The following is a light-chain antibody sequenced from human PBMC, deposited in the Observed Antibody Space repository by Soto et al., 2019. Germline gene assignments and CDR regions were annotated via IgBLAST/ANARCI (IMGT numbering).Light chain of an antibody. CDR1: SSDVGGYNY. J-gene: IGLJ2*01. V-gene: IGLV2-14*01. CDR3: SSYTSSSTLV. Sequence: QSALTQPASVSGSPGQSITISCTGTSSDVGGYNYVSWYQQHPGKAPTLMIFEVNNRPSGVSNRFSGSKSGITASLTISGLQADDEADYYCSSYTSSSTLVFGGGTKLTVL. CDR2: EVN.